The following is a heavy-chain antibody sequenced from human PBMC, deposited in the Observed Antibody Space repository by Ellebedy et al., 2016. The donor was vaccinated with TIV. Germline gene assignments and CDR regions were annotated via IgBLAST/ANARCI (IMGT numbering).Heavy chain of an antibody. CDR3: AKLPLYDLLTGYPNWFDP. D-gene: IGHD3-9*01. J-gene: IGHJ5*02. V-gene: IGHV3-23*01. CDR1: GFTFNIHA. Sequence: GGSLRLSXAASGFTFNIHAMAWVRQPPEKGLEWVSSISSSGDRTYYADSVKGRFTISRDNSKNTLYVQMNSLRVEDTAVYYCAKLPLYDLLTGYPNWFDPWGQGTLVTVSS. CDR2: ISSSGDRT.